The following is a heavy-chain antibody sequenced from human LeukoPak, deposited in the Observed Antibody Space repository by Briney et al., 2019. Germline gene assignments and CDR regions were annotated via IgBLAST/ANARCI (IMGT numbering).Heavy chain of an antibody. V-gene: IGHV4-59*08. CDR1: GGSISSYY. CDR2: IYYSGNT. J-gene: IGHJ4*02. Sequence: SETLSLTCTVSGGSISSYYWSWIRQPPGKGLEWIGYIYYSGNTDSNPSLKSRVTISVDTSKKQFSLKLSSVTAADTAVYYCARTYCSGGSCHFDYWGQGTQVTVSS. D-gene: IGHD2-15*01. CDR3: ARTYCSGGSCHFDY.